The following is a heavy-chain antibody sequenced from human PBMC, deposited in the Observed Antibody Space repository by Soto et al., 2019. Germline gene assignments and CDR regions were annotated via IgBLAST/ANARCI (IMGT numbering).Heavy chain of an antibody. V-gene: IGHV4-30-2*01. CDR2: IYHSGST. D-gene: IGHD3-10*01. J-gene: IGHJ6*02. CDR3: ARDQSEEGSYYYYGMDV. Sequence: SETLSLTCAVPGCSISSGGSSWSWIRQPPGKGLEWIGYIYHSGSTYYNPSLKSRVTISVDRSKNQISLKLRSVTAADTALYYCARDQSEEGSYYYYGMDVWGQGTTVT. CDR1: GCSISSGGSS.